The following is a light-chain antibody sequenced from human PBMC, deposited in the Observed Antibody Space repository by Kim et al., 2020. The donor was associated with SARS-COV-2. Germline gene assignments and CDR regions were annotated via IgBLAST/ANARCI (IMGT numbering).Light chain of an antibody. J-gene: IGLJ2*01. V-gene: IGLV1-51*01. CDR2: DNS. CDR3: ATWDSSLNSVV. CDR1: SPNIGNNL. Sequence: KVAISCSGSSPNIGNNLVSLYQQFPGTAPKLFIYDNSDRPSGIPDRISVSKSGTSATLGITGLHTGDEADYYCATWDSSLNSVVFGGGTQLTVL.